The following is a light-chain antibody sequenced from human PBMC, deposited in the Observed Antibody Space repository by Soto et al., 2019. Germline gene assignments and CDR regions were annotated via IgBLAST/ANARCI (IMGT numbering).Light chain of an antibody. CDR1: SSDVGGYNY. Sequence: QSVLTQPASVSGSPGQSITISCTGTSSDVGGYNYVSWYQQHPGKAPKLMIYEVSNRPSGVSNRFSGSKSGNTASLTISGLQAEDEADYYCSPYTSSSTLGFGTGTKVTVL. CDR2: EVS. J-gene: IGLJ1*01. CDR3: SPYTSSSTLG. V-gene: IGLV2-14*01.